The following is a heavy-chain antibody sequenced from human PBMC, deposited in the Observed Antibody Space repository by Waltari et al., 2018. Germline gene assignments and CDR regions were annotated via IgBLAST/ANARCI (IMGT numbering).Heavy chain of an antibody. J-gene: IGHJ4*02. CDR3: ATGWTAARPGGGY. CDR2: VDPAAGAP. CDR1: GYTFTDYY. Sequence: EVQLVPSGAEVKKPGATVKISCKVSGYTFTDYYLHWVPPAHGKGLEWMGLVDPAAGAPIYPEKFQGRVTITADTAKDTAYMELSSLRSEDTAVYYCATGWTAARPGGGYWGQGTLVTVSS. D-gene: IGHD6-6*01. V-gene: IGHV1-69-2*01.